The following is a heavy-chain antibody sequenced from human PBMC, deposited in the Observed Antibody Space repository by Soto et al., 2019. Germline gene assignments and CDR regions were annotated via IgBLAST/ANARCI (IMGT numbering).Heavy chain of an antibody. Sequence: QVQLQESGPGLAKPSETLSLTCTVSGGSISSRDYYWSWIRQPPGKGLEWIGYIFHSANAYYNPSLESRLSISVDTSKNQFSLKLTSVTAADTAEYYCARYKDYYALDVWGPGTTVTVS. J-gene: IGHJ6*02. D-gene: IGHD1-1*01. CDR2: IFHSANA. CDR3: ARYKDYYALDV. CDR1: GGSISSRDYY. V-gene: IGHV4-30-4*01.